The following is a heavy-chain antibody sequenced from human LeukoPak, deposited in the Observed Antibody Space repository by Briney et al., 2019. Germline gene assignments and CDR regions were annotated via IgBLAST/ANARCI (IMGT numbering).Heavy chain of an antibody. CDR2: INHSGST. V-gene: IGHV4-34*01. D-gene: IGHD1-26*01. CDR1: GGSFSGYY. J-gene: IGHJ4*02. Sequence: PSETLSLTCAVYGGSFSGYYWSWIRQPPGKWLEWIGEINHSGSTNYNPSLKSRVTISVDTSKNQFSLKLSSVTAADTAVYYCARGLVGASKDYWGQGTLVTVSS. CDR3: ARGLVGASKDY.